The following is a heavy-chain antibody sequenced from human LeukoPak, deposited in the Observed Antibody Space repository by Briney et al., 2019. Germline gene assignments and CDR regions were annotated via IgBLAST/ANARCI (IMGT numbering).Heavy chain of an antibody. J-gene: IGHJ4*02. CDR2: IYHSGSA. CDR1: GGSISSGAYY. CDR3: ATSGYSSSWLGVFDY. D-gene: IGHD6-13*01. V-gene: IGHV4-31*03. Sequence: SSQTLSLTCTVSGGSISSGAYYWNWIRQHPGKGLEWIGYIYHSGSAYYNPSLKSRITISVDTSKNHFSLKLSSVTAADTAVYYCATSGYSSSWLGVFDYWGQGTLAAVSS.